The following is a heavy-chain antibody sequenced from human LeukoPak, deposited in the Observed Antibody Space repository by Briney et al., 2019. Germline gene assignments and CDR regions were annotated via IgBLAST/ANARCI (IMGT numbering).Heavy chain of an antibody. CDR2: IYYSGST. Sequence: PSETLSLTCTVSGGSISSGDYYWSWIRQPPGKGLEWIGYIYYSGSTNYNPSLKSRVTISVDTSKNQFSLKLSSVTAADTAVYYCARDDSSGYWRYWGQGTLVTVSS. CDR3: ARDDSSGYWRY. V-gene: IGHV4-61*08. CDR1: GGSISSGDYY. J-gene: IGHJ4*02. D-gene: IGHD3-22*01.